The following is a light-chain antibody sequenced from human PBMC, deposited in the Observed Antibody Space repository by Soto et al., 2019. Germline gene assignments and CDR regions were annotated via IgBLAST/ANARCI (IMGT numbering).Light chain of an antibody. Sequence: EIVLTQSPGTLSLSPGERATLSCRASQTISTSYLAWYQQKPGQAPRLLIYGASSRATGIPDRFSGSGSGTGLTLTVSRLEPEDFAVYYCQQYDSGWTFGQGTKVEIK. V-gene: IGKV3-20*01. CDR3: QQYDSGWT. J-gene: IGKJ1*01. CDR1: QTISTSY. CDR2: GAS.